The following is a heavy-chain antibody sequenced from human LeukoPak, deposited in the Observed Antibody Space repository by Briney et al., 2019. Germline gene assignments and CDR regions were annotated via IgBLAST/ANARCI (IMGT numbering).Heavy chain of an antibody. V-gene: IGHV3-48*04. CDR1: GFTFSNAW. J-gene: IGHJ6*04. CDR2: ISSSGSTI. CDR3: AELGITMIGGV. D-gene: IGHD3-10*02. Sequence: QAGGSLRLSCAASGFTFSNAWISWVRQAPGKGLEWVSYISSSGSTIYYADSVKGRFTISRDNAKNSLYLQMNSLRAEDTAIYYCAELGITMIGGVWGKGTTVTISS.